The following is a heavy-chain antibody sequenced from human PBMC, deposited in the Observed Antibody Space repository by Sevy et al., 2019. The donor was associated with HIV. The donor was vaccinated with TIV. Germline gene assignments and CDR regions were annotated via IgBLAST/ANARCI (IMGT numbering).Heavy chain of an antibody. Sequence: SETLSLTCTVSGGSISSYYWSWIRHPPGKGLEWIGYIHYSGSTNYNPSLKSRVTISIDTSKNQFSLKLSSVTAADTAVYYCARSESYATTLDLWGRGTLVTVSS. CDR1: GGSISSYY. CDR3: ARSESYATTLDL. CDR2: IHYSGST. V-gene: IGHV4-59*01. D-gene: IGHD2-15*01. J-gene: IGHJ2*01.